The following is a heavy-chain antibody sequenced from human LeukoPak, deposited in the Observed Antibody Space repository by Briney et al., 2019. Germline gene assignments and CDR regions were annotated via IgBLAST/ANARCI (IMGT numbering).Heavy chain of an antibody. Sequence: GGSLRLSCAASGFTFSSYGMHWVRQAPGKGLEWVAVISYDGSNKYYADSVKGRFTISRDNSKNTLYLQMNSLRAEDTAVYYCARDLVVVVPAAILETTPETYGMDVWGQGTTVTVSS. V-gene: IGHV3-30*19. D-gene: IGHD2-2*02. CDR3: ARDLVVVVPAAILETTPETYGMDV. CDR1: GFTFSSYG. CDR2: ISYDGSNK. J-gene: IGHJ6*02.